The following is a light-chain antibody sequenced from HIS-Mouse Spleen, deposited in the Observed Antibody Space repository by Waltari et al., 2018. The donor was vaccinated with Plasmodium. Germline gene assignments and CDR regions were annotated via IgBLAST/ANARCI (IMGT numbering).Light chain of an antibody. CDR1: SSDVGSYNF. CDR3: CSYAGSSTFV. V-gene: IGLV2-23*03. J-gene: IGLJ3*02. CDR2: EGS. Sequence: QSALTQPASVSGSPGQSITISCTGTSSDVGSYNFVSWYQQHPGKAPKLMIYEGSKRPSGVFNRFSGCKSGITASLTFSGLQAVDEADYYCCSYAGSSTFVFGGGTKLTVL.